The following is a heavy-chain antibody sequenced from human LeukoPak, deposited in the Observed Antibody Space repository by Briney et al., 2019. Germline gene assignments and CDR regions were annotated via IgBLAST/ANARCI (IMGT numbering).Heavy chain of an antibody. CDR2: INHSGST. J-gene: IGHJ5*02. CDR1: GETFIHNF. Sequence: SETLSLTCAVYGETFIHNFWTWIRQPPGKGLEWIGQINHSGSTYYNPYLKSRVTILVDTSKNQFSLKLTSVTAADTAVYYCARGLAHGGIANWFDPWGQGTLVTVSS. CDR3: ARGLAHGGIANWFDP. V-gene: IGHV4-34*01. D-gene: IGHD2-21*01.